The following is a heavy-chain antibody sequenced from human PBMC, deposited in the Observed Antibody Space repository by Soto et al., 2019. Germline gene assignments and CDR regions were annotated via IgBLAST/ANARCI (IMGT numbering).Heavy chain of an antibody. CDR1: GYTFTGYY. J-gene: IGHJ6*02. Sequence: ASVKVSCKASGYTFTGYYMHWVRQAPGQGLEWMGWINPNSGGTNYAQKFQGLVTMTRDTSISTAYMELNSLRSDDTAVYYCARDHRGTLVAYYYYGLDVWGQGTTVTVSS. D-gene: IGHD6-6*01. CDR2: INPNSGGT. V-gene: IGHV1-2*04. CDR3: ARDHRGTLVAYYYYGLDV.